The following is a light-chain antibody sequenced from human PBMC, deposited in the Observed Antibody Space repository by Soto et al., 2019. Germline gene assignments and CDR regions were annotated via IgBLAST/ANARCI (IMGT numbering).Light chain of an antibody. Sequence: EIVFTECPGTLSLKPGERATLSCRASQSVSSNLAWYQQKPGQAPRLLIYGASSRATGIPDRFSGSGSGTDFTLTISRLEPEDFAVYYCQQYGSSPPFTFGHGTRLEIK. CDR2: GAS. CDR3: QQYGSSPPFT. V-gene: IGKV3-20*01. CDR1: QSVSSN. J-gene: IGKJ5*01.